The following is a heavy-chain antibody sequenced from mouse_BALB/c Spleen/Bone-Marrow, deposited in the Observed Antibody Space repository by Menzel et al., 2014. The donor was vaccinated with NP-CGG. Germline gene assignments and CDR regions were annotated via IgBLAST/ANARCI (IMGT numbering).Heavy chain of an antibody. V-gene: IGHV14-3*02. J-gene: IGHJ3*01. D-gene: IGHD2-2*01. CDR1: GFNIKDTY. CDR3: ARNYGYGKSFAY. CDR2: IDPANGNT. Sequence: VQLQQSGAELVKPGASVKLSCTACGFNIKDTYMHWVKQRPEQGLEWIGRIDPANGNTKYDPKFQGKATITADTSSNTAYLQLSSLTSEDTAVYYCARNYGYGKSFAYWGQGTLVTVSA.